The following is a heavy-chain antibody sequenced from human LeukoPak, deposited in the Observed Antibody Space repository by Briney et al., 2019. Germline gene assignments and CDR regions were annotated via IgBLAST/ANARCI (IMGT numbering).Heavy chain of an antibody. Sequence: ASVKVSCKASGYTFTSYAMNWVRQAPGQGLEWMGRINPNSGGTNYAQKFQVRVTMTRDTSISTAYMELSRLRSDDTAVYYCARARNYCSGGSCYYFDYWGQGTLVTVSS. V-gene: IGHV1-2*06. CDR1: GYTFTSYA. J-gene: IGHJ4*02. CDR2: INPNSGGT. D-gene: IGHD2-15*01. CDR3: ARARNYCSGGSCYYFDY.